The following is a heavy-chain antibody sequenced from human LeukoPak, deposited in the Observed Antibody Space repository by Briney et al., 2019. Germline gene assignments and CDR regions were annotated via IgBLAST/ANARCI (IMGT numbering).Heavy chain of an antibody. D-gene: IGHD3-9*01. Sequence: ASVKVSCKASGYTFTSYGISWVRHAPGQGLEWMGWISAYNGNTNYAQKLQGRVTMTTDTSTSTAYMELRSMRSDDTAVYYCAREIRLRYFDWLLSPLVGAFDIWGQGTMVTVSS. V-gene: IGHV1-18*01. J-gene: IGHJ3*02. CDR2: ISAYNGNT. CDR3: AREIRLRYFDWLLSPLVGAFDI. CDR1: GYTFTSYG.